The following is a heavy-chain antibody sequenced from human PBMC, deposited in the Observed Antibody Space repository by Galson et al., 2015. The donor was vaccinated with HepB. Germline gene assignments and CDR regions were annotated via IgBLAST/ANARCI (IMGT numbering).Heavy chain of an antibody. D-gene: IGHD4-17*01. CDR1: GYSFTSYW. CDR3: ATVSFKTETYGDYNDY. Sequence: QSGAEVKKPGESLRISCKGSGYSFTSYWISWVRQMPGKGLEWMGRIDPSDSYTNYSPSFQGHVTNSADKSISTAYLQWSSLKATDTAMYYCATVSFKTETYGDYNDYWGQGTLVTVSS. J-gene: IGHJ4*02. V-gene: IGHV5-10-1*01. CDR2: IDPSDSYT.